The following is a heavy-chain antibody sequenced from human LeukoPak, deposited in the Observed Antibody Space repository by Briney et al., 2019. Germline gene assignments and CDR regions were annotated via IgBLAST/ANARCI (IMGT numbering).Heavy chain of an antibody. V-gene: IGHV3-48*03. CDR2: ISGSGSTI. CDR3: ARVRSGYSHENYFDY. CDR1: GFTFSNYE. Sequence: PGGSLRLSCAASGFTFSNYEMNWVRQAPRKGLGWVSYISGSGSTIYYADSVKGRFTISRDNAKDSLYLQMNSLRAEDTAVYYCARVRSGYSHENYFDYWGQGTLVTVSS. D-gene: IGHD5-18*01. J-gene: IGHJ4*02.